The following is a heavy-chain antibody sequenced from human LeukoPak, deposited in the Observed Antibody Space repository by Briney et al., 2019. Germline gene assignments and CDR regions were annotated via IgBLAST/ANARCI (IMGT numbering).Heavy chain of an antibody. V-gene: IGHV3-23*01. Sequence: GGSLRLSCAASGFPFSSFAMSWVRQAPGKGLEWVSSVNGPGGSTWYADSVKGRFTISRDNSKNTLFLQMNSLRGEDTAVYYCATGQYCTSSTCAVWGQGTTVAVSS. CDR1: GFPFSSFA. J-gene: IGHJ6*02. CDR3: ATGQYCTSSTCAV. CDR2: VNGPGGST. D-gene: IGHD2-2*01.